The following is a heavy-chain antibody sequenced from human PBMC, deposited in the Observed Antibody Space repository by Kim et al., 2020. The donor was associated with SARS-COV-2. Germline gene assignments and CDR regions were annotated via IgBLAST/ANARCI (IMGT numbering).Heavy chain of an antibody. Sequence: GGSLRLSCAASGFTFSSYSMNWVRQAPGKGLEWVSSISSSSSYIYYADSVKGRFTISRDNAKNSLYLQMNSLRAEDTAVYYCARDVYQRWLQLGYFDYWGQGTLVTVSS. CDR3: ARDVYQRWLQLGYFDY. J-gene: IGHJ4*02. CDR2: ISSSSSYI. CDR1: GFTFSSYS. D-gene: IGHD5-12*01. V-gene: IGHV3-21*01.